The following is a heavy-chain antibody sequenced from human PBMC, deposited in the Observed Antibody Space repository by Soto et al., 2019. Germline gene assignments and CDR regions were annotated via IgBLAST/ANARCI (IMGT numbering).Heavy chain of an antibody. Sequence: PGGSLRLSCAASGFTFSNAWMSWVRQAPGKGLEWVGRIKSKTDGGTTDYAAPVKGRFTISRDDSKNTLYLQMNSLKTEDTAVYYCTTVWVRATFGTYFDYWGQGTLLTVSS. J-gene: IGHJ4*02. CDR2: IKSKTDGGTT. CDR1: GFTFSNAW. V-gene: IGHV3-15*01. D-gene: IGHD3-10*01. CDR3: TTVWVRATFGTYFDY.